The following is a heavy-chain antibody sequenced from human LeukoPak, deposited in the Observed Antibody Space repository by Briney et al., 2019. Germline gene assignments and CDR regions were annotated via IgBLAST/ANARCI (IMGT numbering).Heavy chain of an antibody. CDR3: ASGKQWLANYFDY. D-gene: IGHD6-19*01. V-gene: IGHV1-69*13. CDR1: GGTFSSYA. J-gene: IGHJ4*02. Sequence: SVTVSCKASGGTFSSYAISWVRRAPGQGLEGMGGIIPIFGTANYAQQFQGRVTITADESRSTAYMELSSLRSEDTAAYYCASGKQWLANYFDYWGQGTLVTVSS. CDR2: IIPIFGTA.